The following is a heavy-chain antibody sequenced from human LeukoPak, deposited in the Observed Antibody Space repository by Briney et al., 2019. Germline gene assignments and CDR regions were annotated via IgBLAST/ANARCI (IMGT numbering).Heavy chain of an antibody. D-gene: IGHD3-10*01. J-gene: IGHJ6*02. Sequence: PGGSLRLSCAASGFTSDDYAMHWVRQAPGKGLEWVSGISWNSGSIGYADSVKGRFTISRDNAKNSLYLQMNSLRAEDTALYYCAKDRADYYGSDGMDVWGQGTTVTVSS. CDR3: AKDRADYYGSDGMDV. CDR1: GFTSDDYA. CDR2: ISWNSGSI. V-gene: IGHV3-9*02.